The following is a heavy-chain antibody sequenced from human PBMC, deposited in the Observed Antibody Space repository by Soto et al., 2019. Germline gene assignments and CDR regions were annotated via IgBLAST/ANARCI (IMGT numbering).Heavy chain of an antibody. D-gene: IGHD5-18*01. CDR3: ARTSKRGYSYGYGY. CDR1: GGTFSSYD. J-gene: IGHJ4*02. Sequence: GASVKVSCKASGGTFSSYDINWVRQATGQGLEWMGWMNPNSGNTGYAQKFQGRVTMTRNTSISTAYMELSSLRSEDTAVYYCARTSKRGYSYGYGYWGQGTLVTVSS. V-gene: IGHV1-8*02. CDR2: MNPNSGNT.